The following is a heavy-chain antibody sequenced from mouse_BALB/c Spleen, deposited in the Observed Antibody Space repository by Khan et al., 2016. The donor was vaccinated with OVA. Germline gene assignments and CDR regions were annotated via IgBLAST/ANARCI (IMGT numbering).Heavy chain of an antibody. D-gene: IGHD2-14*01. CDR1: GDSITSGY. CDR2: MIYTGYT. CDR3: ARSTYRYAFAY. V-gene: IGHV3-8*02. J-gene: IGHJ3*01. Sequence: EVQLQESGPSLVKPSQTLSLTCSVTGDSITSGYWSWIRKFPGNKLEYMGYMIYTGYTAYNPSLKSRLAITRHISKNQYYLQLNSVTTEDTATYYCARSTYRYAFAYWGQGTLVTVSA.